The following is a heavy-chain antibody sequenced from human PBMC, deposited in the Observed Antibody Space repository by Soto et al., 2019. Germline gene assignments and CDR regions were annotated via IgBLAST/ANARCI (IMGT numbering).Heavy chain of an antibody. CDR2: IVPIFGTT. Sequence: SVKVSCKASGATFRRFSISWVRQAPGQGPEWMGGIVPIFGTTNYAQELQGRITITAEESTSTSYMELRRLKSEDTAVYYCARPDEGLHHPNHHYHNPLDSWHQGTKAIV. CDR1: GATFRRFS. D-gene: IGHD1-26*01. V-gene: IGHV1-69*13. CDR3: ARPDEGLHHPNHHYHNPLDS. J-gene: IGHJ6*02.